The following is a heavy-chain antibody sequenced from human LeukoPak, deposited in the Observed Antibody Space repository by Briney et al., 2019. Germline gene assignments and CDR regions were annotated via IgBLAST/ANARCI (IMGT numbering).Heavy chain of an antibody. CDR1: GYTFTSYY. V-gene: IGHV1-46*01. D-gene: IGHD3-16*02. J-gene: IGHJ4*02. Sequence: GASVNVSCKASGYTFTSYYMHWVRQAPGQGLEWMGIINPSGGSTSYAQKFQGRVTMTRDTSTSTVYMELSSLRSEDTAVYYCASFRGTFGGVIAPFTPTDDYWGQGTLVTVSS. CDR2: INPSGGST. CDR3: ASFRGTFGGVIAPFTPTDDY.